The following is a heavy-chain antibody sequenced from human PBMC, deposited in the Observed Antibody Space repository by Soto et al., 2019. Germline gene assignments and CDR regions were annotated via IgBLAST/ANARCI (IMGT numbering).Heavy chain of an antibody. CDR2: IYYSGST. Sequence: PSETLSLTCTVSGGSISSGDYYWSWIRQPPGKGLEWIGYIYYSGSTYYNPSLKSRVTISVDTSKNQFSLKLSSVTAADTAVYYCARVNTIFGVVTGLSYFDYWGQGTLVTVSS. V-gene: IGHV4-30-4*01. CDR3: ARVNTIFGVVTGLSYFDY. D-gene: IGHD3-3*01. J-gene: IGHJ4*02. CDR1: GGSISSGDYY.